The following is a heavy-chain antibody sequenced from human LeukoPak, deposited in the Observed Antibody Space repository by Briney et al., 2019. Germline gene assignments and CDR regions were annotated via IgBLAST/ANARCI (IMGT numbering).Heavy chain of an antibody. V-gene: IGHV1-46*01. CDR1: GYTFTSYY. D-gene: IGHD3-22*01. CDR2: INPSGGST. CDR3: ARDKSGTYYDSSGYQPYFDY. Sequence: GASVKVSCKASGYTFTSYYMHWVRQAPGQGLEWMGIINPSGGSTSYAQKFQGRVTMTRDTSTSTVYMELSSLRSEDTAVYYCARDKSGTYYDSSGYQPYFDYWGQGTLVTVSS. J-gene: IGHJ4*02.